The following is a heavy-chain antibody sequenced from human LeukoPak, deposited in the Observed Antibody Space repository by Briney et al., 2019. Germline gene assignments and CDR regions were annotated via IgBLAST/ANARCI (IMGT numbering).Heavy chain of an antibody. CDR3: ARSLVGPAGRAGFFDY. D-gene: IGHD2-2*01. Sequence: SETLSLTCTVSGGSISSYYWSWIRQPPGKGLEWIGYIYYSGSTNYNPSLKSRFTISVDTSKNQFSLKLSSVTAADTAVYYCARSLVGPAGRAGFFDYWGQGTLVTVSS. CDR1: GGSISSYY. J-gene: IGHJ4*02. V-gene: IGHV4-59*01. CDR2: IYYSGST.